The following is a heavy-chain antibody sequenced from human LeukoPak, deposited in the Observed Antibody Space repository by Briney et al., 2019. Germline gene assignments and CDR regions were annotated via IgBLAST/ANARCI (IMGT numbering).Heavy chain of an antibody. CDR2: ISSGSSDI. D-gene: IGHD5-18*01. V-gene: IGHV3-21*01. J-gene: IGHJ4*02. Sequence: GGSLRLSCAASGFTFSTYSLTWVRQAPGKGLEWVSSISSGSSDISYADSVKGRFTISRDNAKNALYLQMNSLRAEDTAVYYCARLTGVVNAFDYWGQGTLVTVSS. CDR3: ARLTGVVNAFDY. CDR1: GFTFSTYS.